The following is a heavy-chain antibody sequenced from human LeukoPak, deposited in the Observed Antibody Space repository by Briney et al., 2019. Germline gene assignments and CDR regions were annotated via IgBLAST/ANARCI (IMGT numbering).Heavy chain of an antibody. J-gene: IGHJ6*02. CDR1: GVSISSYY. Sequence: SETLSLTCTVSGVSISSYYWSWIRQPPGKGLEWIGYIYYSGSTNYNPSLKSRVTISVDTSKNQFSLKLSSVTAADTAVYYCARDGAKYSSGWYGGYYYYGMDVWGQGTTVTVSS. V-gene: IGHV4-59*01. CDR3: ARDGAKYSSGWYGGYYYYGMDV. D-gene: IGHD6-19*01. CDR2: IYYSGST.